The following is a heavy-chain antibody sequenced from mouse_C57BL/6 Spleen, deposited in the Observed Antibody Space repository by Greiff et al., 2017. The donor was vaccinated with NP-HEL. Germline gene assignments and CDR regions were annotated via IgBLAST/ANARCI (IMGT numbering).Heavy chain of an antibody. D-gene: IGHD2-4*01. Sequence: QVQLQQSGAELVRPGSSVKLSCKASGYTFTSYWMAWVKQRPGQGLEWIGNIYPSDSETHYNQKFKDKATLTVDKSSSTAYMQLSSLTSEDSAVYYCARDSYDSRGYYAMDYWGQGTSVTVSS. J-gene: IGHJ4*01. CDR1: GYTFTSYW. CDR2: IYPSDSET. CDR3: ARDSYDSRGYYAMDY. V-gene: IGHV1-61*01.